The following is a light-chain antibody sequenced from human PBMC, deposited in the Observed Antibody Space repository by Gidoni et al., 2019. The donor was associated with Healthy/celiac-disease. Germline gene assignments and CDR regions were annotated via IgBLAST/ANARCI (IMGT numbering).Light chain of an antibody. Sequence: IVMTHTPLSLSVTPGQPASISCKSSQSLLHSPGKTYLYLYLQKPGQPPQLLIYEVSNRFSGVLDRCSGSGSGTDFTMKISRVEADDVGVYYCMQSIQTPPGLTFGGGTKVEIK. J-gene: IGKJ4*01. CDR2: EVS. V-gene: IGKV2D-29*01. CDR1: QSLLHSPGKTY. CDR3: MQSIQTPPGLT.